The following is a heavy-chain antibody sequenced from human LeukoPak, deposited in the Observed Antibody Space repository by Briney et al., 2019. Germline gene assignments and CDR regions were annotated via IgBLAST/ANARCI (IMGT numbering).Heavy chain of an antibody. CDR3: ARSPYYDSSGLPFDY. V-gene: IGHV1-69*04. Sequence: EASVKVSCKASGGTFSSYAISWVRQAPGQGLEWMGRIIPILGIANYAQKFQGRVTITADKSTSTAYMELSSLRSEDTAVYYCARSPYYDSSGLPFDYWGQGTLVTVSS. CDR1: GGTFSSYA. CDR2: IIPILGIA. J-gene: IGHJ4*02. D-gene: IGHD3-22*01.